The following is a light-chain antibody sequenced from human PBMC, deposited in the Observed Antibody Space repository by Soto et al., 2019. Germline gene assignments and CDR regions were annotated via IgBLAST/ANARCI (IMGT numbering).Light chain of an antibody. CDR2: VAT. Sequence: DIQMTQSPSSLSASVGDRVNITCRASVGISNFLAWYQQKPGKVPKLLIYVATTLQSGVPSRFSGSGSGTDFTLTISSLQPEDAATYYCQQCNSDPFTFGPGTKVDIK. J-gene: IGKJ3*01. CDR1: VGISNF. V-gene: IGKV1-27*01. CDR3: QQCNSDPFT.